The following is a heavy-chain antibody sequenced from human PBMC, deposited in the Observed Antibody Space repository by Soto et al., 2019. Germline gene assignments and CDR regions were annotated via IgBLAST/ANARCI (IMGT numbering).Heavy chain of an antibody. V-gene: IGHV4-59*01. Sequence: PSETLSLTCTVSGGSISSYYWSWIRQPPGKGLEWIGYIYYSGSTNYNPSLKSRVTISVDTSKNQFSLKLSSVTAADTAVYYCATRPIDSFAFDYWGQGTLVTVSS. CDR2: IYYSGST. CDR3: ATRPIDSFAFDY. CDR1: GGSISSYY. D-gene: IGHD2-21*01. J-gene: IGHJ4*02.